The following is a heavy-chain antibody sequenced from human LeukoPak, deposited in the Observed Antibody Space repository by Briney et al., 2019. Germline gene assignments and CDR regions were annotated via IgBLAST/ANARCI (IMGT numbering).Heavy chain of an antibody. CDR2: IAYDGSRA. CDR1: GFTFGGYG. Sequence: PGRSLRLSCAASGFTFGGYGMNWFRQTPGKGLEWVAVIAYDGSRAFYADSVKGRFTISRDNSKNTMSVQMDDLRAEDTAVYYCTRYNNDHFDYWGQGTLVTVSS. V-gene: IGHV3-33*01. J-gene: IGHJ4*02. CDR3: TRYNNDHFDY. D-gene: IGHD1-14*01.